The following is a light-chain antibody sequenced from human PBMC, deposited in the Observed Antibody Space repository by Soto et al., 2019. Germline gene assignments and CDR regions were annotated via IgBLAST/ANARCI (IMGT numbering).Light chain of an antibody. V-gene: IGKV3-11*01. CDR3: QQRSDWPPYT. J-gene: IGKJ2*01. Sequence: EIILTQSPGTLSLSPGERATLSCRASERVSNYLAWYQQKPGQAPRLLIYDASNRATGIPARFSGSGSGTDFTLTISSLEPEDFGVYYCQQRSDWPPYTFGQGTRLEIK. CDR1: ERVSNY. CDR2: DAS.